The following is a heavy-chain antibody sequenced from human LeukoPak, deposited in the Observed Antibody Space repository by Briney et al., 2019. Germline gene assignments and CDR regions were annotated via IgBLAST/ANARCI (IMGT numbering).Heavy chain of an antibody. CDR2: IYYSGST. D-gene: IGHD2-21*02. CDR1: GGSISSSSYY. J-gene: IGHJ4*02. Sequence: SETLSLTCTVSGGSISSSSYYWGWIRQPPGKGLEWIGSIYYSGSTYYNPSLKSRVTISVDTSKNQFSLKLSSVTAADTAVYYCARVSIRGVVTATLDYWGQGTLVTVSS. CDR3: ARVSIRGVVTATLDY. V-gene: IGHV4-39*07.